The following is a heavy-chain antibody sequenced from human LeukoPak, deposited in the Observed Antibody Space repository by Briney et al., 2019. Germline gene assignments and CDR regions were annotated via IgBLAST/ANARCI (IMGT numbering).Heavy chain of an antibody. J-gene: IGHJ6*02. CDR2: ISGSGGST. CDR1: GFTVSSNY. Sequence: GGSLRLSCAASGFTVSSNYMSWVRQAPGQGLEWVSAISGSGGSTYYADSVKGRFTISRDNSKNTLYLQMNSLRAEDTAVYYCAKDLGSGWFHYYYYGMDVWGQGTTVTVSS. V-gene: IGHV3-23*01. CDR3: AKDLGSGWFHYYYYGMDV. D-gene: IGHD6-19*01.